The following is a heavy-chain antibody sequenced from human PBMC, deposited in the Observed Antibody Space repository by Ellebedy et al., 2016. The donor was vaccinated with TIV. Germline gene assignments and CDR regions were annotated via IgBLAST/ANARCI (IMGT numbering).Heavy chain of an antibody. D-gene: IGHD7-27*01. Sequence: ASVKVSXXASGYTFTGYYIHWVRQAPGQGLEWMGWMNPNSGGTNSTQKFQGRLTMTRDTSINTAYMELRRLTSGDTAVYYCAQLGTRGYWGQGTLVTVSS. J-gene: IGHJ4*02. CDR2: MNPNSGGT. V-gene: IGHV1-2*02. CDR3: AQLGTRGY. CDR1: GYTFTGYY.